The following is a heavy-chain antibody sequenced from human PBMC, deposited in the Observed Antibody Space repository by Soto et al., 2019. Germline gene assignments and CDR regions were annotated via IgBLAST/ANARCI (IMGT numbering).Heavy chain of an antibody. CDR2: ISGSGGST. V-gene: IGHV3-23*01. D-gene: IGHD3-10*01. J-gene: IGHJ4*02. CDR3: AKSDRVRVAAPVNY. CDR1: GFTFSSYA. Sequence: GGSLRLSCAASGFTFSSYAMSWVRQAPGKGLEWVSAISGSGGSTYYADSVKGRFTISRDNSKNTLYLQMNSLRAEDTAVYYCAKSDRVRVAAPVNYWGQGTLVTVSS.